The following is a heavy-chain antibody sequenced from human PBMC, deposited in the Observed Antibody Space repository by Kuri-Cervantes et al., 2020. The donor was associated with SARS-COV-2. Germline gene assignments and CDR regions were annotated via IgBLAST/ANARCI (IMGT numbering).Heavy chain of an antibody. CDR2: ISYDGSNK. CDR1: GGTFSSYA. CDR3: ARDPQRYFDWLLSYYYYGMDV. J-gene: IGHJ6*02. D-gene: IGHD3-9*01. Sequence: SCKASGGTFSSYAMHWVRQAPGKGLEWMAVISYDGSNKYYADSVKGRFTISRDNSKSTLYLQMNSLRAEDTAVHYCARDPQRYFDWLLSYYYYGMDVWGQGTTVTVSS. V-gene: IGHV3-30-3*01.